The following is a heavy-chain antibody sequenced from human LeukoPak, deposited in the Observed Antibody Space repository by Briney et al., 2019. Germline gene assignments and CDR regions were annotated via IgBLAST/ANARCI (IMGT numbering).Heavy chain of an antibody. D-gene: IGHD2-15*01. CDR2: IYYSGST. V-gene: IGHV4-59*01. CDR3: ARVEVVVVAATRYWYFDL. Sequence: SETLSLTCTVSGGSISSYYWSWIRQPPGKGLEWIGYIYYSGSTNYNPSLKSRVTISVDTSKNQFSLKPSSVTAADTAVYYCARVEVVVVAATRYWYFDLWGRGTLVTVSS. CDR1: GGSISSYY. J-gene: IGHJ2*01.